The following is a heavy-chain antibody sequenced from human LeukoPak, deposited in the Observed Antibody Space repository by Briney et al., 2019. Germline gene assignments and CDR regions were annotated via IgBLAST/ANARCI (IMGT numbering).Heavy chain of an antibody. D-gene: IGHD4-17*01. Sequence: SETLSLTCAVYGGSFSGYYWSWIRQPPGKGLEWIGEINHSGSTNYNPSLESRVTISVDTSKNQFSLKLSSVTAADTAVYYCAGKYGDYGWFDPWGQGTLVTVSS. CDR2: INHSGST. J-gene: IGHJ5*02. CDR1: GGSFSGYY. V-gene: IGHV4-34*01. CDR3: AGKYGDYGWFDP.